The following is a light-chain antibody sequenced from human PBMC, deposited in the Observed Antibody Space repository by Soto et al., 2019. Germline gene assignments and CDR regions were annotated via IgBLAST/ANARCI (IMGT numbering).Light chain of an antibody. CDR2: DAS. J-gene: IGKJ5*01. Sequence: EIVLTQSPATLSLSPGERATLSCRASQSVSRYLAWYQQKPGQAPRLLIYDASNRATGIPARFSGSGSGTDFTLTISSLEPEDFAVYYCQQRSNWLITFGQGTRLEV. CDR3: QQRSNWLIT. V-gene: IGKV3-11*01. CDR1: QSVSRY.